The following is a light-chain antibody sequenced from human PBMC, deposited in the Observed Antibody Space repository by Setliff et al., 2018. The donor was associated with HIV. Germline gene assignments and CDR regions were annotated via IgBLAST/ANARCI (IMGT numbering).Light chain of an antibody. J-gene: IGLJ2*01. CDR3: SSYSSSSTLI. Sequence: QSVLTQPASLSASPGQSITISCTGTSSDVGVYNFVSWCQQHPGKAPNLIIYDVRNRPSGISSRFSGSESGSTASLTISGLQAEDEADYYCSSYSSSSTLIFGGGTKVTVL. CDR2: DVR. V-gene: IGLV2-14*03. CDR1: SSDVGVYNF.